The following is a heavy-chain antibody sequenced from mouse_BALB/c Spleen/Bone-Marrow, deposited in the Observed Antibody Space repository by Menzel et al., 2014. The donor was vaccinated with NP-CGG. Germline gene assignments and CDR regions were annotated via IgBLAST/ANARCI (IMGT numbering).Heavy chain of an antibody. V-gene: IGHV5-6-2*01. CDR2: INSNGGST. CDR3: ARRGWDGYFDY. J-gene: IGHJ2*01. CDR1: GFTFSSYY. Sequence: LQQSGGGLVKLGGSLKLSCAASGFTFSSYYMSWVRQTPEKRLELVAAINSNGGSTYYPDTVKGRFIISRDNAKNTLYLQMSSLKSEDTALYYCARRGWDGYFDYWGQGTTLTVSS. D-gene: IGHD4-1*01.